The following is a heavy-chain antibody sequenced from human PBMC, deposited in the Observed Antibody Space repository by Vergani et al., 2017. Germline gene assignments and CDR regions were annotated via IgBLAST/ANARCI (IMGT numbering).Heavy chain of an antibody. D-gene: IGHD3-22*01. J-gene: IGHJ4*02. CDR3: ARGPGYYDSSGYYYPGRSPFGY. CDR2: INHSGST. Sequence: QVQLQQWGAGLLKPSETLSLTCAVYGGSFSGYYWSWIRQPPGKGLEWIGEINHSGSTNYNPSLKSRVTISVDTSKNQFSLQLGSVTAADTAVYYCARGPGYYDSSGYYYPGRSPFGYWGQGTLVTVSS. V-gene: IGHV4-34*01. CDR1: GGSFSGYY.